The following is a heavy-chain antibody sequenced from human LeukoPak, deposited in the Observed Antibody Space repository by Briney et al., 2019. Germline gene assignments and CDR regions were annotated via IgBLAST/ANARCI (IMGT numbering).Heavy chain of an antibody. D-gene: IGHD3-9*01. V-gene: IGHV4-34*01. Sequence: SETLSLTCAVYGGSFSGYYWSWIRQPPGKGLEWIGEINHSGSTNYNPSLKSRVTISVDTSKNQFSLKLSSVTAADTAVYYCASLAPYYDILTGYYMGGYFDYWGQGTLVTVSS. J-gene: IGHJ4*02. CDR1: GGSFSGYY. CDR3: ASLAPYYDILTGYYMGGYFDY. CDR2: INHSGST.